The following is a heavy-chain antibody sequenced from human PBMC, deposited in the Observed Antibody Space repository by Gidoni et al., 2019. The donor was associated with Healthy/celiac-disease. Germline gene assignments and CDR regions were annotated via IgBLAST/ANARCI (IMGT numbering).Heavy chain of an antibody. CDR3: ARDKLTYYYGSGRTTFDP. J-gene: IGHJ5*02. V-gene: IGHV4-34*01. CDR2: INHSGST. Sequence: QVQLQQWGAGLLKPSETLSLTCAVYGGSFSGYYWSWIRHPPGKWLEWIGEINHSGSTNYTPSLKSLVTISVDMSKNQFSLKLSSVTAADTAVYYCARDKLTYYYGSGRTTFDPWGQGTLVTVSS. CDR1: GGSFSGYY. D-gene: IGHD3-10*01.